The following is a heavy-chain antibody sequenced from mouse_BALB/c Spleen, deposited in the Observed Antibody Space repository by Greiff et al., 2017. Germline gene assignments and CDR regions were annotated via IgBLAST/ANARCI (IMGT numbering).Heavy chain of an antibody. Sequence: EVKLVESGGGLVQPGGSLRLSCATSGFTFTDYYMSWVRQPPGKALEWLGFIRNKANGYTTEYSASVKGRFTISRDNSQSILYLQMNTLRAEDSATYYCARDPPSSYYAMDYWGQGTSVTVSS. J-gene: IGHJ4*01. CDR3: ARDPPSSYYAMDY. CDR1: GFTFTDYY. V-gene: IGHV7-3*02. D-gene: IGHD1-1*01. CDR2: IRNKANGYTT.